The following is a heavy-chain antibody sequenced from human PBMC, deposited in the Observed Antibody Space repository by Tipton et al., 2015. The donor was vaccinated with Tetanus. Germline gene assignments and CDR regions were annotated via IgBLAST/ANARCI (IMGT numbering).Heavy chain of an antibody. CDR1: GGSLSSGDYQ. CDR2: IFPSGRT. D-gene: IGHD3-3*01. J-gene: IGHJ4*02. Sequence: TLSLTCSVSGGSLSSGDYQWNWIRQPPEQGLEWLAYIFPSGRTNSNYSLQSPITISQDKSKNQYSLRLTSVTAADTGGYYCVRASYEFPKKGALEYWGPGSLNIVSS. V-gene: IGHV4-61*08. CDR3: VRASYEFPKKGALEY.